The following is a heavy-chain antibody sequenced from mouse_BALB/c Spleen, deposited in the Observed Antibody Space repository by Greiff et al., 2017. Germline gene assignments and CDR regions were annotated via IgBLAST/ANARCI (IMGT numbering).Heavy chain of an antibody. D-gene: IGHD2-13*01. CDR1: GYSFTGYT. J-gene: IGHJ4*01. V-gene: IGHV1-18*01. Sequence: EVQLQESGPELVKPGASMKISCKASGYSFTGYTMNWVKQSHGKNLEWIGLINPYNGGTSYNQKFKGKATLTVDKSSSTAYMELLSLTSEDSAVYYCARDYGDYVGYAMDYWGQGTSVTVSS. CDR3: ARDYGDYVGYAMDY. CDR2: INPYNGGT.